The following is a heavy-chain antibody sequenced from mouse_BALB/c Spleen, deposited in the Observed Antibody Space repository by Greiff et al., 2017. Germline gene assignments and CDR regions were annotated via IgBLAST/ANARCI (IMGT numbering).Heavy chain of an antibody. D-gene: IGHD2-4*01. CDR2: ISSGGST. J-gene: IGHJ4*01. CDR1: GFTFSSYA. Sequence: EVQLQESGGGLVKPGGSLKLSCAASGFTFSSYAMSWVRQTPEKRLEWVASISSGGSTYYPDSVKGRFTISRDNGRNILYLQMSSLRSEDTAMYYCARMITTGYYAMDYWGQGTSVTVSS. CDR3: ARMITTGYYAMDY. V-gene: IGHV5-6-5*01.